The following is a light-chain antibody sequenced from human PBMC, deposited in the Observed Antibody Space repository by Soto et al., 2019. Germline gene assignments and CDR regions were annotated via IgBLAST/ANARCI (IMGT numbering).Light chain of an antibody. CDR1: QGISHY. V-gene: IGKV1-9*01. CDR2: VAS. J-gene: IGKJ3*01. CDR3: QQLNGY. Sequence: DIQLTQSPSFLSASVGDRVTITCRASQGISHYLAWYQQKPGKAPKLLINVASTLQSGVPSRFSGSGSGTEFTLTISSLQPEVFATYYCQQLNGYFGPGTKVDIK.